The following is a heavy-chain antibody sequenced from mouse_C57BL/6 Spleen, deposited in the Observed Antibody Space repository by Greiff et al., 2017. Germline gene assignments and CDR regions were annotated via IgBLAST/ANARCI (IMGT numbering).Heavy chain of an antibody. J-gene: IGHJ3*01. CDR3: ASDSSGYVWFAY. V-gene: IGHV3-6*01. Sequence: EVKLVESGPGLVKPSQSLSLTCSVTGYSITSGYYWNWIRQFPGNKLEWMGYISYDGSNNYNPSLKNRISITRDTSKNQFFLKLNSVTTEDTATYYCASDSSGYVWFAYWGQGTLVTVSA. CDR1: GYSITSGYY. D-gene: IGHD3-2*02. CDR2: ISYDGSN.